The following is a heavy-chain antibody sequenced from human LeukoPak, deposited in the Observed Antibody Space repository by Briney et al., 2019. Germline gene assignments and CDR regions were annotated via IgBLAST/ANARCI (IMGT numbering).Heavy chain of an antibody. Sequence: PSETLSLTCIVSGVSINSNNYYWSWIRQHPGKGLEWIGYIHYSGGPSYNPSLKSRVTISLDTSKNQFSLSLSSMTAADTAVYYCATAGYCSGGICYSGFFDYWGQGTLVTVSS. D-gene: IGHD2-15*01. V-gene: IGHV4-31*03. CDR2: IHYSGGP. J-gene: IGHJ4*02. CDR3: ATAGYCSGGICYSGFFDY. CDR1: GVSINSNNYY.